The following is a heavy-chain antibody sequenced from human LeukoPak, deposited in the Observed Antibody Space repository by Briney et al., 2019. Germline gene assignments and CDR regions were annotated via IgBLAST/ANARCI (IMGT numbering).Heavy chain of an antibody. J-gene: IGHJ4*02. CDR2: ISSNGGST. D-gene: IGHD5-24*01. CDR1: GFTFRSYA. V-gene: IGHV3-64D*06. CDR3: VERDGDKFGY. Sequence: PGGSLRLSCSTSGFTFRSYAMHWVRQAPGKGLEYVSAISSNGGSTYYADSVKGRFTISRDNSKNTLYLQMSSLRAEDTAVYYCVERDGDKFGYRGQRTLVTVSS.